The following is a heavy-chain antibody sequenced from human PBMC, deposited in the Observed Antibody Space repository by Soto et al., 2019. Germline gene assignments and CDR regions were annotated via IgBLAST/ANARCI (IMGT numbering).Heavy chain of an antibody. V-gene: IGHV4-31*03. Sequence: PSETLSLTCTVSGGSISSGGYYWSWIRQHPGKGLEWIGYIYYSGSTYYNPSLKSRVTISVDTSKNQFSLKLSSVTAADTAVYYCARDNYGSGSYYFVYNWFDPWGQGTLVTVSS. J-gene: IGHJ5*02. D-gene: IGHD3-10*01. CDR1: GGSISSGGYY. CDR2: IYYSGST. CDR3: ARDNYGSGSYYFVYNWFDP.